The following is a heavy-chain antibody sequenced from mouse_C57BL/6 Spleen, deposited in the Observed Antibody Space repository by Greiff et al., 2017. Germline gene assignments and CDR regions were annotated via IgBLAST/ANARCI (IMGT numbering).Heavy chain of an antibody. D-gene: IGHD4-1*01. J-gene: IGHJ4*01. Sequence: QVQLKQSGAELVRPGSSVKLSCKASGSTFTSYWMHWVKQRPIHGLEWIGNIDPSDSETHYNPKFKDKATLTVDKSSSTAYMQLSSLTSEDSAVDDCARAGHYAMDYWGQGTSVTVSS. CDR3: ARAGHYAMDY. CDR2: IDPSDSET. V-gene: IGHV1-52*01. CDR1: GSTFTSYW.